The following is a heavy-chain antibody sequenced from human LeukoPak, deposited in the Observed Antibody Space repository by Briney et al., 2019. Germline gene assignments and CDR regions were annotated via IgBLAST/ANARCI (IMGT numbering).Heavy chain of an antibody. CDR1: DGPIRSSSYY. CDR2: IYYSGST. J-gene: IGHJ3*02. Sequence: SETLSLTCTVSDGPIRSSSYYWGWIRQPPGKGLEWIATIYYSGSTYYNPSLRSRLTISVDTPKNQFSLSLSSVTAADTAVYYCARREYYGSGTKGAFDIWGQGTMVTVSP. CDR3: ARREYYGSGTKGAFDI. D-gene: IGHD3-10*01. V-gene: IGHV4-39*01.